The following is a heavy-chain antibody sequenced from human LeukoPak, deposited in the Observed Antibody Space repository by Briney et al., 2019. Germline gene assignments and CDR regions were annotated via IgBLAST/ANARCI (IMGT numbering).Heavy chain of an antibody. CDR2: IYTSGST. CDR3: ARFSGYCSSTSCYTHYYYYMDV. CDR1: GGSISSGSYY. V-gene: IGHV4-61*02. Sequence: SQTLSLTCTVSGGSISSGSYYWSWIRQPAGKGLEWIGRIYTSGSTNYNPSLKSRVTISVDTSKNQFSLKLSSVTAADTAVYYCARFSGYCSSTSCYTHYYYYMDVWGKGTTVTVSS. D-gene: IGHD2-2*02. J-gene: IGHJ6*03.